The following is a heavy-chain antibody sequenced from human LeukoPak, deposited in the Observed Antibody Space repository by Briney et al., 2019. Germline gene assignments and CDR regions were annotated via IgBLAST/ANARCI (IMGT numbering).Heavy chain of an antibody. CDR2: IYYIGST. D-gene: IGHD2-15*01. CDR1: GGSISSYY. V-gene: IGHV4-59*08. Sequence: SETLSLTCTVSGGSISSYYWSWIRQVPGKGLEWIAYIYYIGSTDYNPSLKSRVTISVDTSKNQFSLNVRSVTAADTAGYYCARHDVVSRAFDIWGPGTMVTASS. J-gene: IGHJ3*02. CDR3: ARHDVVSRAFDI.